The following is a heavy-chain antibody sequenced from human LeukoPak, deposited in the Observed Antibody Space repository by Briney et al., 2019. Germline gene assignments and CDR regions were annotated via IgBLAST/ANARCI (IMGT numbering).Heavy chain of an antibody. D-gene: IGHD1-7*01. CDR1: GYTFTSYA. J-gene: IGHJ3*02. Sequence: ASVKVSCKASGYTFTSYAMHWVRQAHGQRLEWMGWINAGNGNTKYSQEFQGRVTITRDTSASTAYMELSSLRSEDMAVYYCARGPNWNFEVSAFDIWGQGTMVTVSS. CDR3: ARGPNWNFEVSAFDI. CDR2: INAGNGNT. V-gene: IGHV1-3*03.